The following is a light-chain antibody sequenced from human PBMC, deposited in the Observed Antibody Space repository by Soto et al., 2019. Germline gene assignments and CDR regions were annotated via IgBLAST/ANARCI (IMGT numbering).Light chain of an antibody. CDR3: QQYGSLPA. V-gene: IGKV3-20*01. J-gene: IGKJ1*01. Sequence: EIVMTQSPATLSVSPGGRATLSCRASQSISDTLAWYQQKPGQAPRLLIYDASSRATGIPDRFSGSGSGTDFTLTISRLEPEDFAVYYCQQYGSLPAFGQGTKVDIK. CDR2: DAS. CDR1: QSISDT.